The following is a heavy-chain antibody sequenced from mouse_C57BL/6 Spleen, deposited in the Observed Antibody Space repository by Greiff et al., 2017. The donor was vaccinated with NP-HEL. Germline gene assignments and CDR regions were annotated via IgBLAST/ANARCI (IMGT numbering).Heavy chain of an antibody. Sequence: VQLQQSGAELARPGASVKMSCKASGYTFTSYTMHWVKQRPGQGLEWIGYINPSSGYTKYNQKFKDKATLTADKSSSTAYMQLSSLTSEDSAVYYCARMDYYGSRGGDYVDYWGQGTTLTVSS. V-gene: IGHV1-4*01. CDR2: INPSSGYT. CDR1: GYTFTSYT. J-gene: IGHJ2*01. D-gene: IGHD1-1*01. CDR3: ARMDYYGSRGGDYVDY.